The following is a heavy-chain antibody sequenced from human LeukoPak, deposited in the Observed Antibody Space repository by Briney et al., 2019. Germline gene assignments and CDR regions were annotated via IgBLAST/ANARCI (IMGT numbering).Heavy chain of an antibody. CDR2: IKQDGSEK. J-gene: IGHJ4*02. D-gene: IGHD5-12*01. V-gene: IGHV3-7*01. CDR1: GFTVSSNY. CDR3: ARALRYSGYDY. Sequence: PGGSLRLSCAASGFTVSSNYMSWVRQAPGKGLEWGANIKQDGSEKYYVDSVKGRFTISRDDAKNSLYLQMNSLRAEDTAVYYCARALRYSGYDYWGQGTLVTVSS.